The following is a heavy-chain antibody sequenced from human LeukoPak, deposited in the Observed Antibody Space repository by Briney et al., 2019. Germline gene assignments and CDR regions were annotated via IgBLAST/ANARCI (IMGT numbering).Heavy chain of an antibody. J-gene: IGHJ3*02. CDR3: AGDDKDAFDI. CDR1: GASMSSYY. CDR2: VFYTGST. Sequence: SETLSLTCTVSGASMSSYYWNWIRQPPEKGLEWIGYVFYTGSTNYNPSLKGRVTISIDMSKNQFSLNLSSVTAADTAVYYCAGDDKDAFDIWGQGTMVTVSS. D-gene: IGHD3-22*01. V-gene: IGHV4-59*01.